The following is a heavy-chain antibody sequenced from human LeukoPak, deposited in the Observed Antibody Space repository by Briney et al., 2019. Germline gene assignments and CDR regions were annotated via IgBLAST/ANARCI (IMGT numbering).Heavy chain of an antibody. CDR1: GYSFTSYW. CDR3: ARLGRITLVRGVMRGGTFDY. CDR2: IYPGDSDT. D-gene: IGHD3-10*01. J-gene: IGHJ4*02. Sequence: GESLKISCKGSGYSFTSYWIGWVRQMPGKGLEWMGMIYPGDSDTRYSPSFQGQVNISADKSIRTAYLQWSSLKASDTVMYYCARLGRITLVRGVMRGGTFDYWGQGTLVTVSS. V-gene: IGHV5-51*01.